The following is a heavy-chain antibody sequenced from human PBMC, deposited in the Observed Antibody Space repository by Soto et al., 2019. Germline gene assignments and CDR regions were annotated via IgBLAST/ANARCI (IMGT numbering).Heavy chain of an antibody. CDR1: GFTFSSYS. Sequence: AGGSLRLSCAASGFTFSSYSMNWVRQAPGKGLEWVSSISSSSSYIYYADSVKGRFTISRDNAKNSLYLQMNSLRAEDTAVYYCARDLRYSSSWYRQVYYYYGMDVWGQGTTVTVSS. D-gene: IGHD6-13*01. CDR3: ARDLRYSSSWYRQVYYYYGMDV. V-gene: IGHV3-21*01. J-gene: IGHJ6*02. CDR2: ISSSSSYI.